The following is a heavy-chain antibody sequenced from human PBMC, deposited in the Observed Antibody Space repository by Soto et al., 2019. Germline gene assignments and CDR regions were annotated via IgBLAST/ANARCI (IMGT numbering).Heavy chain of an antibody. V-gene: IGHV1-2*04. D-gene: IGHD3-9*01. CDR2: INPDSGGT. J-gene: IGHJ3*02. CDR1: GYTFTDYY. CDR3: ARGSAASQRTQYYDILTGSDAHAFDI. Sequence: ASVKVSCKASGYTFTDYYIHWVRQAPGQGLEWMGWINPDSGGTNYAQKFQGWVTMTRDTSISTAYMELSRLRSDDTAVYYCARGSAASQRTQYYDILTGSDAHAFDIWGQGTMDTVSS.